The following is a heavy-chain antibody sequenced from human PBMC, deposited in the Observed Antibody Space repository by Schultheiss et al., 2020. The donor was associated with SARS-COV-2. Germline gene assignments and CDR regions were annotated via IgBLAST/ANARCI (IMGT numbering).Heavy chain of an antibody. CDR3: ARGKALLWFGERIYYYYGMDV. J-gene: IGHJ6*02. V-gene: IGHV3-11*06. CDR1: GFTFSDYY. D-gene: IGHD3-10*01. Sequence: GGSLRLSCAASGFTFSDYYMSWIRQAPGKGLEWVSYISSSSSYTNYADSVKGRFTISRDNSKNTLYLQMNSLRAEDTAVYYCARGKALLWFGERIYYYYGMDVGAKGPRSPSP. CDR2: ISSSSSYT.